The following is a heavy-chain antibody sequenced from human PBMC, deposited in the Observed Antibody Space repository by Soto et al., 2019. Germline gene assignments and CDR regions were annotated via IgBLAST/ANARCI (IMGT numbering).Heavy chain of an antibody. CDR2: IRSKANSYAT. Sequence: GGSLRLSCAASGFSFGSYALSWVRQASGKGLEWVGRIRSKANSYATAYAASVKGRFTISRDDSKNTAYLQMNSLKTEDTAVYYCTRQHYWGQGTLVTVSS. J-gene: IGHJ4*02. CDR3: TRQHY. CDR1: GFSFGSYA. V-gene: IGHV3-73*01.